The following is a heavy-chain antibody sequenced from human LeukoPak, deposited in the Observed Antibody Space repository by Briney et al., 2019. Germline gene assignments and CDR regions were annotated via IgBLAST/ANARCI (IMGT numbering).Heavy chain of an antibody. Sequence: PSETLSLTCAVYGGSFSGYYWSWIRQPPRKGLEWIGEVHHSGRTNYNPSLKSRITVSIDTSKNQFPLKLSSVTAADTAVYYCARGPAGRKYWYFDLWGRGTLVTVSS. J-gene: IGHJ2*01. CDR1: GGSFSGYY. CDR3: ARGPAGRKYWYFDL. CDR2: VHHSGRT. D-gene: IGHD6-13*01. V-gene: IGHV4-34*01.